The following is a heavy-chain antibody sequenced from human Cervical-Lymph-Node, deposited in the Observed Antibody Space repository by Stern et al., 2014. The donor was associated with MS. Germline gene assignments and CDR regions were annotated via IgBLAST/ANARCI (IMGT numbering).Heavy chain of an antibody. CDR1: GGSVSSGNYY. Sequence: QVQLQESGPGLVKPSETLSLTCTVSGGSVSSGNYYWSWIRQPPGKGLEWIGYIYYSGGTNYNPSLESRVTISIDTSKNQFSLKLTSGTAADTAIYYCAREVRWSHVDYWGQGTLVTVSS. J-gene: IGHJ4*02. V-gene: IGHV4-61*01. D-gene: IGHD4-23*01. CDR3: AREVRWSHVDY. CDR2: IYYSGGT.